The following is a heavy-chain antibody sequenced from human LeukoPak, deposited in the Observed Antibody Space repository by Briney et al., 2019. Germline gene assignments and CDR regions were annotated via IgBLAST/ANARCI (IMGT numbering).Heavy chain of an antibody. Sequence: PGTSLRLSCAASGFTFSGYGIHWVRQAPGKGLEWVSVIYSGGSTYYADSVKGRFTISRDNSKNTLYLQMNSLRAEATAVYYCASRSPVVVTANYYYYYGMDVWGQGTTVTVSS. V-gene: IGHV3-NL1*01. D-gene: IGHD2-21*02. CDR1: GFTFSGYG. CDR2: IYSGGST. J-gene: IGHJ6*02. CDR3: ASRSPVVVTANYYYYYGMDV.